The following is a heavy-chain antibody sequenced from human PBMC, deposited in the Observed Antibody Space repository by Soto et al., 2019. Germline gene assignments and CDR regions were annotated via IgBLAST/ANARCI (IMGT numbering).Heavy chain of an antibody. CDR2: MNTNSDDT. CDR1: GYTFTSYD. Sequence: QVQLVQSGAEVKKPGASVQVSCKTSGYTFTSYDINWVRQAPGQGLEWVGWMNTNSDDTRSAQKFRGRLTVTSDKSMRAVYMKLSNLRPDDSAVYYCARQWSAAGHFYGMDVWGQGTTVAVSS. V-gene: IGHV1-8*01. J-gene: IGHJ6*02. CDR3: ARQWSAAGHFYGMDV. D-gene: IGHD6-13*01.